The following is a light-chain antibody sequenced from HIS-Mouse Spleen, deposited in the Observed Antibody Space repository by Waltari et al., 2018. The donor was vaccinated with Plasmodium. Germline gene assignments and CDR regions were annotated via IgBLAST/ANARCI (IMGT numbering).Light chain of an antibody. CDR2: GAS. CDR1: QSVSSN. V-gene: IGKV3-15*01. Sequence: EIVMTKSPATLSVSPGERATLSCRASQSVSSNLAWYQQKPGQAPRLLIYGASTRATGIPARFSGSGSGTEFTLTISSMQSEDFAVYYCQQYNTWPRGTFGQGTKVEIK. CDR3: QQYNTWPRGT. J-gene: IGKJ1*01.